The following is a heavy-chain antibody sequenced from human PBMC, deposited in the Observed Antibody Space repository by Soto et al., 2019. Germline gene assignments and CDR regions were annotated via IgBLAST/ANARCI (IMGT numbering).Heavy chain of an antibody. D-gene: IGHD7-27*01. CDR1: GGSISSYY. Sequence: QVQLQESGPGLVKPSETLSLTCTVSGGSISSYYWSWIRQPPGKGLEWIGYIYYSGSTNYNPSLKSRVTISVDTSKNQFSLKLSSVTAADTAVYYCARVSMDLNWGSAAYFDYWGQGTLVTVSS. J-gene: IGHJ4*02. V-gene: IGHV4-59*01. CDR2: IYYSGST. CDR3: ARVSMDLNWGSAAYFDY.